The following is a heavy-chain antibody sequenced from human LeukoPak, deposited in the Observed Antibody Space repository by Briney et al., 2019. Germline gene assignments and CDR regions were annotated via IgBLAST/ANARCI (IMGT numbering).Heavy chain of an antibody. Sequence: SETLSLTCTVSGGSISSSSYYWGWIRQPPGKGLEWIGEINHSGSTNYNPSLKSRVTISVDTSKNQFSLKLSSVTAADTAVYYCARRPRYYYDSSGYSRIDYWGQGTLVTVSS. CDR2: INHSGST. CDR1: GGSISSSSYY. D-gene: IGHD3-22*01. J-gene: IGHJ4*02. V-gene: IGHV4-39*07. CDR3: ARRPRYYYDSSGYSRIDY.